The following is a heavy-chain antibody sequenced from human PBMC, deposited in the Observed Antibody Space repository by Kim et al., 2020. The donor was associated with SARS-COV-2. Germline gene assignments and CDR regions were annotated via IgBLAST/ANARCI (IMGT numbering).Heavy chain of an antibody. CDR3: ARDLIVVVPAAMPK. D-gene: IGHD2-2*01. CDR1: GGSISSSNW. J-gene: IGHJ4*02. Sequence: SETLSLTCAVSGGSISSSNWWSWVRQPPGKGLEWIGEIYHSGSTNYNPSLKSRVTISVDKSKNQFSLKLSSVTAADTAVYYCARDLIVVVPAAMPKWGQGTLVTVSS. V-gene: IGHV4-4*02. CDR2: IYHSGST.